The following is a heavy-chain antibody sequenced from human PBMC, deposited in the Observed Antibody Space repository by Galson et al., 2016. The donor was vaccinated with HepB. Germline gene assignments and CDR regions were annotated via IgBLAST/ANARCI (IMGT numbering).Heavy chain of an antibody. J-gene: IGHJ4*02. CDR1: SASFNNYS. CDR3: ARLKKRIQLWLTFDY. Sequence: SETLSLTCAVYSASFNNYSWSWIRQPPGRGLEWVGEVDPSGDTNYNPSLKGRVTISLDTSKNQFSLKLTSVTAADTAVYFCARLKKRIQLWLTFDYWGQGTLVTVSS. CDR2: VDPSGDT. D-gene: IGHD5-18*01. V-gene: IGHV4-34*01.